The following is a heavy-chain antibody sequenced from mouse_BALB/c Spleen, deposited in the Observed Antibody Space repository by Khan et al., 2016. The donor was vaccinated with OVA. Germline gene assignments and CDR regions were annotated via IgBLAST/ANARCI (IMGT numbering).Heavy chain of an antibody. Sequence: EVQLQESGPGLVKPSQSLSLTCTVTGYSITSEYAWNWIRQFPGNKLEWMGYISYSGNTRYNPSLKSRISITRDTSKNQFLLQLNSVTTEDTATYYCARKDYDDYDPFPYWGQGTLVTVAA. V-gene: IGHV3-2*02. D-gene: IGHD2-4*01. CDR3: ARKDYDDYDPFPY. CDR1: GYSITSEYA. J-gene: IGHJ3*01. CDR2: ISYSGNT.